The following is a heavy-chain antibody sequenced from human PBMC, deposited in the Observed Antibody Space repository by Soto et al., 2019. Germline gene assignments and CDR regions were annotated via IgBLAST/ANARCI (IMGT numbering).Heavy chain of an antibody. J-gene: IGHJ4*02. D-gene: IGHD6-19*01. V-gene: IGHV3-23*01. CDR1: GFTFSSYA. Sequence: GGSLRLSCAASGFTFSSYAMSWVRQARGKGLEWVSAISGSGGSTYYADSVKGRFTISRDNSKNTLYLQMNSLRAEDTAVYYCAKVGQWLVRRYFDYWGQGTLVTVSS. CDR3: AKVGQWLVRRYFDY. CDR2: ISGSGGST.